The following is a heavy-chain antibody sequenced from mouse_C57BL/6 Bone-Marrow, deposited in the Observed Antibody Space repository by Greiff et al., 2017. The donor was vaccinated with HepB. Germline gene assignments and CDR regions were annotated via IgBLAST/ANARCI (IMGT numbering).Heavy chain of an antibody. CDR1: GFNITDDY. J-gene: IGHJ3*01. Sequence: EVKLQESGAELVRPGASVKLSCTASGFNITDDYMHWVKQRPEQGLEWIGWIDPENGDTEYASKFQGKATIPADTSSNTAYLQLSSLTSEDTAVYYCTTAYCSNYVSVLWFAYWGQGTLVTVSA. V-gene: IGHV14-4*01. CDR2: IDPENGDT. D-gene: IGHD2-5*01. CDR3: TTAYCSNYVSVLWFAY.